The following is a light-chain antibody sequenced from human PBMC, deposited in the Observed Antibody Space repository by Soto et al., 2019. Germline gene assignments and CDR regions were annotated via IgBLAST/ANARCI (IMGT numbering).Light chain of an antibody. Sequence: DIQMTQSPSTLSASVGDRVTITCRASQSLDSWLAWYQQKPGKAPKLLIYKASNLKSGVPSRFSGSGSETEFTLTISSLQPDDFATYFCQQYKSFSLVTFGQGTKLEIK. CDR3: QQYKSFSLVT. CDR2: KAS. J-gene: IGKJ2*01. CDR1: QSLDSW. V-gene: IGKV1-5*03.